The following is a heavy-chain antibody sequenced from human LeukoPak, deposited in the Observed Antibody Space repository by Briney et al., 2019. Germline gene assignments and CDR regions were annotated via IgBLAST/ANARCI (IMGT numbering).Heavy chain of an antibody. CDR2: INPKSGGT. CDR1: GYTFTGYY. D-gene: IGHD2-15*01. J-gene: IGHJ6*02. V-gene: IGHV1-2*02. Sequence: ASVKVSCKASGYTFTGYYMHWVRQAPGQGLEWMGWINPKSGGTNYAQKFQGRVTMTRDTSISTAYMELSRLRSDDTAVYYCARDKLERCSGGSCYSGYYYYGMDVWGQGTTVTVSS. CDR3: ARDKLERCSGGSCYSGYYYYGMDV.